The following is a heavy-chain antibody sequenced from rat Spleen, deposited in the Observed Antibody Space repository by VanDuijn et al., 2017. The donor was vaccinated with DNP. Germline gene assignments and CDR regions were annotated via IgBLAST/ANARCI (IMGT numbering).Heavy chain of an antibody. CDR1: GFTFSDYY. Sequence: EVQLVESGGGSVQPGRSLKLSCAASGFTFSDYYMAWVRQAPKKGLEWVAYISYEGSRSYYGDSVKGRFTISRDDAKNTLYLQMNSLRSADTATYYCTRTRRYFDYWGQGVMVTVSS. D-gene: IGHD1-11*01. CDR3: TRTRRYFDY. CDR2: ISYEGSRS. J-gene: IGHJ2*01. V-gene: IGHV5-22*01.